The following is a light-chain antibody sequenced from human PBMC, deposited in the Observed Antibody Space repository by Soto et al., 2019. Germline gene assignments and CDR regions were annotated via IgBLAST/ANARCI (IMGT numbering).Light chain of an antibody. CDR1: QSISSW. Sequence: DIQMTQSPSTLSASVGDRVTITCRASQSISSWLAWYQQKPGKAPKLLIYKASSLGSGVPSRFSGSGSGTEFTLTISSLQPDDFAIYYCQQYNSHSSYTFGQGPSWRSN. J-gene: IGKJ2*01. CDR3: QQYNSHSSYT. CDR2: KAS. V-gene: IGKV1-5*03.